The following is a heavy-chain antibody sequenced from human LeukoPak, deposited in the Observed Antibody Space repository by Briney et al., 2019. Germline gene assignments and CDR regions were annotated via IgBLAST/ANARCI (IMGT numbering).Heavy chain of an antibody. Sequence: SETLSLTCAVYGGSFSGYYWSWIRQPPGKGLEWIGEINHSGSTNYNPSLKSRVTISVDTSKNQLSLKLSSVTAADTAVYYCAILAPEPLDYWGQGTLVTVSS. CDR3: AILAPEPLDY. D-gene: IGHD1-14*01. V-gene: IGHV4-34*01. CDR1: GGSFSGYY. CDR2: INHSGST. J-gene: IGHJ4*02.